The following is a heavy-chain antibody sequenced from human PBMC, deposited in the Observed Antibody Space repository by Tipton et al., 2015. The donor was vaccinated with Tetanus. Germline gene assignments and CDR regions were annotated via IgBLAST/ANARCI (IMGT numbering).Heavy chain of an antibody. CDR3: AKAFAGSGFNYFDY. Sequence: RSLRLSCAASGFTFSSYGMHWVRQAPGKGLEWVAVISYDGSNKYYADSVKGRFTISRDNSKNTLYLQMNSLRAEDTAVYYCAKAFAGSGFNYFDYWGQGTLVTVSS. CDR2: ISYDGSNK. V-gene: IGHV3-30*18. J-gene: IGHJ4*02. CDR1: GFTFSSYG. D-gene: IGHD3-22*01.